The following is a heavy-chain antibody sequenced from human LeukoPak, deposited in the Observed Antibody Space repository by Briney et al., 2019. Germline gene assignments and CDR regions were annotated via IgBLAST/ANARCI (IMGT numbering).Heavy chain of an antibody. J-gene: IGHJ4*02. CDR1: GGSISSYY. CDR3: VRVGGTGHFDD. Sequence: SETLSLTCSVSGGSISSYYWTWIRQFPGQGLEWIGYIHYSGSTNHNPSLMKRVTMSVDTSRSQFSLKLSSVTAADTAVYFCVRVGGTGHFDDWGQGTLVTVSS. D-gene: IGHD1-1*01. V-gene: IGHV4-59*01. CDR2: IHYSGST.